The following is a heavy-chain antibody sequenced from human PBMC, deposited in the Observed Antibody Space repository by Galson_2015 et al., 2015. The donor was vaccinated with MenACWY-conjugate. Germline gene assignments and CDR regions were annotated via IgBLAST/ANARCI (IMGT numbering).Heavy chain of an antibody. D-gene: IGHD5-18*01. CDR3: ARAELWTDIDY. CDR1: GGSFSGYY. CDR2: INHSGST. Sequence: SETLSLTCAVYGGSFSGYYWSWIRQPPGKGLEWIGEINHSGSTNYNPSLKSRVTISVDTSKNQFSLKLSSVTAADTAVYYCARAELWTDIDYWGQGTLVTVSS. J-gene: IGHJ4*02. V-gene: IGHV4-34*01.